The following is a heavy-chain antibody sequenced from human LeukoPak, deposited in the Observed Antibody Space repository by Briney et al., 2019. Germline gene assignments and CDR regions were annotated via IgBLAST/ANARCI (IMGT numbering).Heavy chain of an antibody. CDR1: GFTFDEYA. V-gene: IGHV4-59*01. D-gene: IGHD3-9*01. J-gene: IGHJ6*03. CDR2: IYYSGST. CDR3: ARLTSPKILRYFDWLSHYCYYYMDV. Sequence: GSLRLSCAASGFTFDEYAMHWIRQPPGKGLEWIGYIYYSGSTNYNPSLKSRVTISVDTSKNQFSLKLSSVTAADTAVYYCARLTSPKILRYFDWLSHYCYYYMDVWGKGTTVTISS.